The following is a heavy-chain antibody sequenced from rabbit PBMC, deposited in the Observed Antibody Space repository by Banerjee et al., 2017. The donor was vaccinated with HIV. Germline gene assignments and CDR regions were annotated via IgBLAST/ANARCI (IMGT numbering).Heavy chain of an antibody. V-gene: IGHV1S43*01. CDR1: GIDFSSYYC. CDR3: ARDTGTSFSSYGMDL. CDR2: IYTSSGST. D-gene: IGHD7-1*01. Sequence: QQQLEESGGGLVKPGGTLTLTCKASGIDFSSYYCMCWVRQAPGKGLELIACIYTSSGSTWYASWVNGRFTISKTSSTTVTLQMTSLTVADTATYFCARDTGTSFSSYGMDLRGQGTLVTVS. J-gene: IGHJ6*01.